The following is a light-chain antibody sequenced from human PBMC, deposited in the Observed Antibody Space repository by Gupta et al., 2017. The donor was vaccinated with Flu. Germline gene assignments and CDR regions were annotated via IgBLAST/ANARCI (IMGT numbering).Light chain of an antibody. V-gene: IGKV1-5*03. CDR2: KAS. Sequence: DIQMTQSPSTLSASVGDRVTINCRASQSIGNWLAWYQQKPGKAPKLLIYKASNLESGVPSRFSGSGSGTEFTLTISSLQPDDFATYYCQQYNSSFGQGTKVEIK. CDR1: QSIGNW. CDR3: QQYNSS. J-gene: IGKJ1*01.